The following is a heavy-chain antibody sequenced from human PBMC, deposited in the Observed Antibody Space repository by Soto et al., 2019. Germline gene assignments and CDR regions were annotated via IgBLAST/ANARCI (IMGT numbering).Heavy chain of an antibody. J-gene: IGHJ6*02. CDR1: GGTFSSYA. D-gene: IGHD2-2*01. Sequence: SVKVSCKASGGTFSSYAISWVRQAPGQGLEWMGGIIPIFGTANYAQKFQGRVTITADESTSTAYMELSSLRSEDTAVYYCAREGYCSSTSCYANPFYYYGMDVWGQGTTVTVS. V-gene: IGHV1-69*13. CDR3: AREGYCSSTSCYANPFYYYGMDV. CDR2: IIPIFGTA.